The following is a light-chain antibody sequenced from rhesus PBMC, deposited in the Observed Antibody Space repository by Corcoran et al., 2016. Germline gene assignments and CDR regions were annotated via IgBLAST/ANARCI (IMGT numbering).Light chain of an antibody. CDR1: ERVSVFGINL. V-gene: IGKV7-13*01. CDR2: QAS. J-gene: IGKJ2*01. CDR3: LQSKNAPYS. Sequence: DIVLTQSPASLAVSPGQRATITCRASERVSVFGINLIHWSQQKPGQPPKLLIYQASKKDTGVPARFMCSGSVTDFTLTINPVESDDAADYYCLQSKNAPYSFGHGTKVEIK.